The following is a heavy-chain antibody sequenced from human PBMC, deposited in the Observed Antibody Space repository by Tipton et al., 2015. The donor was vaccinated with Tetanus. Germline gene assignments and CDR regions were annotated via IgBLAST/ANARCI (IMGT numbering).Heavy chain of an antibody. J-gene: IGHJ5*02. V-gene: IGHV4-39*01. D-gene: IGHD2-21*02. CDR2: IYYSGTT. CDR3: ARTAHNWFDP. Sequence: TLSLTCTVSGGSISGSSHYWGWIRQPPGKGLEWIGNIYYSGTTYYNPSLKTRVTISVDTSKNQFSLNLTSVTAADTAVYYCARTAHNWFDPWGQGILVTVSS. CDR1: GGSISGSSHY.